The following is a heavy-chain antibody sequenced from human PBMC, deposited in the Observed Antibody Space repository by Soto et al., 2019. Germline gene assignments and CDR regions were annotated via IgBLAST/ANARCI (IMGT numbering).Heavy chain of an antibody. D-gene: IGHD4-17*01. CDR1: GGSISSYY. CDR3: ARDPTYGDYSRGDWYFDL. J-gene: IGHJ2*01. V-gene: IGHV4-4*07. Sequence: QVQLQESGPGLVKPSETLSLTCTVSGGSISSYYWSWIRQPAGKGLEWIGRIYTSGSTNYNPSFKSRVTMSVDTYKNQFSLKLSSVTAADTAVYYCARDPTYGDYSRGDWYFDLWGRGTLVTVSS. CDR2: IYTSGST.